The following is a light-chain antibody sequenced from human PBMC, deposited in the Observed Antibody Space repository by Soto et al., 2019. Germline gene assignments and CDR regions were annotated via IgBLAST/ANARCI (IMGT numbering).Light chain of an antibody. J-gene: IGKJ2*01. CDR1: QSVSSN. V-gene: IGKV3D-15*01. CDR3: QQYNNWPYT. CDR2: GAS. Sequence: EIVMTQSPATLSVSPGERATLSCRASQSVSSNLAWYQQKPGQAPRLLIYGASIRATGIPARFSGSGSGTDFTLTISSLQSDDFAFYYCQQYNNWPYTFGLRTKLEIK.